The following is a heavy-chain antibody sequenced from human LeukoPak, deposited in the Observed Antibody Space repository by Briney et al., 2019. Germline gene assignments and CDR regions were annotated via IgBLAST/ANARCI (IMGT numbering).Heavy chain of an antibody. D-gene: IGHD3-16*01. J-gene: IGHJ4*02. CDR2: IGSNGGST. Sequence: PGGCLRHAFSVSGYTLSTSLRQWVRQAPGKGLGFVSAIGSNGGSTYYASSVKGRFTSSRDNSKNTLYLLMGSLRAEDMAVYYCTRDRGGFVTASYYYWGQVTLVTVSS. CDR1: GYTLSTSL. CDR3: TRDRGGFVTASYYY. V-gene: IGHV3-64*01.